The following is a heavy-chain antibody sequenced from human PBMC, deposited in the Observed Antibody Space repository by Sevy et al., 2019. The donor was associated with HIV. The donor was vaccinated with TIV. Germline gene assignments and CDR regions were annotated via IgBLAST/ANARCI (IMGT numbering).Heavy chain of an antibody. D-gene: IGHD3-3*01. CDR3: AKDWRWQQPIYGMNV. Sequence: GGSLRLSCAASGFSFSNYGMHWVRQAPGKGLDWVAFISHDGTKKYYLDSVKGRSTISRDNSKNTVDLQMNSLSAEDAALYYCAKDWRWQQPIYGMNVWGQGTRVTVSS. J-gene: IGHJ6*02. CDR2: ISHDGTKK. CDR1: GFSFSNYG. V-gene: IGHV3-30*18.